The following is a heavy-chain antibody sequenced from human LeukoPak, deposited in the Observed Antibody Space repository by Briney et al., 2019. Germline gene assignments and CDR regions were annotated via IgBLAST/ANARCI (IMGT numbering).Heavy chain of an antibody. CDR3: AKVHLDEWELPTTYYFDY. J-gene: IGHJ4*02. Sequence: GGSLRLSCAGSGFIFKTYALGWVRQAPGKGLEWVSAISGSGGSTYYADSVKGRFTISRDNSKNTLYLQMNSLRAEDTAVYYCAKVHLDEWELPTTYYFDYWGQGTLVTVSS. CDR1: GFIFKTYA. V-gene: IGHV3-23*01. CDR2: ISGSGGST. D-gene: IGHD1-26*01.